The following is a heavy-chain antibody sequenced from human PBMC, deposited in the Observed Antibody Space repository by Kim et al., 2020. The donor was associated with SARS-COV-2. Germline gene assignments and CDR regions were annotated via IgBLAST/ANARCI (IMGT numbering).Heavy chain of an antibody. CDR1: GASMSGY. V-gene: IGHV4-59*08. D-gene: IGHD4-17*01. Sequence: SETLSLTCAVSGASMSGYWSWIRQPPGKSPEWIAYVYHTGSASYNPSLKSRATMSIDTSTKHISLKLTSLTAADTAIYYCARLDYGDYNEAFDLWGPGTLVTGSS. CDR3: ARLDYGDYNEAFDL. CDR2: VYHTGSA. J-gene: IGHJ3*01.